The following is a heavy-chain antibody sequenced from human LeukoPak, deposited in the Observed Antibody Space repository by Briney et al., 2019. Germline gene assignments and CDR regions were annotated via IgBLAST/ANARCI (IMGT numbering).Heavy chain of an antibody. CDR3: ARGYYDFGYFDY. J-gene: IGHJ4*02. CDR1: GGTFSSYA. V-gene: IGHV1-69*05. D-gene: IGHD3-3*01. CDR2: IIPIFGTA. Sequence: SVKVSCKATGGTFSSYAISWVRQATGQGLEWMGRIIPIFGTANYAQKFQGRVTITTDESTSTAYMELSSLRSEDTAVYYCARGYYDFGYFDYWGQGTLVTVSS.